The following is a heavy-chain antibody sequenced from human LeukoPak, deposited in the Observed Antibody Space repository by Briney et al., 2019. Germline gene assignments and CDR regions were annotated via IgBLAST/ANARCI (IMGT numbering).Heavy chain of an antibody. J-gene: IGHJ3*01. CDR1: GSTFGVYA. CDR2: IRSRANSYTT. D-gene: IGHD2-15*01. CDR3: TRLVVGDAFDV. Sequence: GGSLRLSCAASGSTFGVYAMHWVRQPPGKGREWVGRIRSRANSYTTAFAASVKGRFTISRDDSKNTAFLQMNSLKTDDTAVYYCTRLVVGDAFDVWGQGTTVTVSS. V-gene: IGHV3-73*01.